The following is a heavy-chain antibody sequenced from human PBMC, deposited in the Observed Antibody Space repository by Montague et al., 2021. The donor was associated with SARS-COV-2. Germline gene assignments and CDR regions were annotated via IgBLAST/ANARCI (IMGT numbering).Heavy chain of an antibody. Sequence: SLRLSCAASGFTFSSYSMHWVRQAPGKGLEWVAVISYDGSNKYYADSVKGRLTISRDNSKNTLYLQMNSLRAEDTAVYYCARAGGYRDAFDIWGQGTTVTVSS. CDR3: ARAGGYRDAFDI. CDR2: ISYDGSNK. V-gene: IGHV3-30-3*01. CDR1: GFTFSSYS. J-gene: IGHJ3*02. D-gene: IGHD3-22*01.